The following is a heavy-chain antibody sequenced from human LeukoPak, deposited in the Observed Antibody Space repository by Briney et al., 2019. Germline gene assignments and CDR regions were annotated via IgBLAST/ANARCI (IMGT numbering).Heavy chain of an antibody. V-gene: IGHV4-61*02. J-gene: IGHJ4*02. D-gene: IGHD2-15*01. CDR2: IYTSGST. CDR1: GGSISSGSYY. Sequence: SQTLSLTCTVSGGSISSGSYYWSWLRQPAGKGLEWIGRIYTSGSTNYNPSLKSRVTISVDTSKNQFSLKLSSVTAADTAVYYCARGRGWRYCSGGSCYGKDYWGQGTLVTVSS. CDR3: ARGRGWRYCSGGSCYGKDY.